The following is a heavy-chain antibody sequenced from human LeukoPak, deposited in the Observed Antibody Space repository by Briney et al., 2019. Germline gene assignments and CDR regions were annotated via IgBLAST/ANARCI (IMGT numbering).Heavy chain of an antibody. CDR2: IYYTGST. D-gene: IGHD3-9*01. CDR1: GGSITSRSFY. Sequence: SETLSLTCTVSGGSITSRSFYWGWIRQPPGKGLDWIGSIYYTGSTDYNPSLRSRVTISVDTSENQFSLKLSSVTAADTAVYYCARTLRYFDWLGYYYYYYMDVWGKGTTVTISS. V-gene: IGHV4-39*01. CDR3: ARTLRYFDWLGYYYYYYMDV. J-gene: IGHJ6*03.